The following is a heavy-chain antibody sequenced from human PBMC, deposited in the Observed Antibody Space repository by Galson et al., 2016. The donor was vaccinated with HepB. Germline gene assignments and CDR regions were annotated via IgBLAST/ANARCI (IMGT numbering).Heavy chain of an antibody. CDR1: GFTFSNAW. V-gene: IGHV3-15*01. D-gene: IGHD1-1*01. CDR2: IKSTTDGGTT. CDR3: TTDRGNDWKFGLAVD. J-gene: IGHJ4*02. Sequence: SLRLSCAASGFTFSNAWMTWVRQAPGKGLEWVGRIKSTTDGGTTDYAAPVEGRFTISRDDSRKTLYLRMDSLKTEDTAIYYCTTDRGNDWKFGLAVDWGQGTQVTVSS.